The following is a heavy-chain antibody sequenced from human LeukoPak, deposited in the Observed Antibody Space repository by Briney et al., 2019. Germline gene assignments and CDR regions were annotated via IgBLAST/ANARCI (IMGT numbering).Heavy chain of an antibody. CDR3: AKDWSPASGRGGYFDY. CDR2: INPSGGST. D-gene: IGHD6-13*01. Sequence: ASVKVSCKASGYTFTSYYMHWVRQAPGQGLEWMGIINPSGGSTSYAQKFQGRVTTTRDTSTSTVYMELSSLRSEDTAVYYCAKDWSPASGRGGYFDYWGQGTLVTVSS. CDR1: GYTFTSYY. V-gene: IGHV1-46*01. J-gene: IGHJ4*02.